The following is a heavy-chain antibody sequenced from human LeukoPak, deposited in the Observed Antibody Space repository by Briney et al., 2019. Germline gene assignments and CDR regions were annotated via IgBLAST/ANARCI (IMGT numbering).Heavy chain of an antibody. CDR2: IFSDGKI. Sequence: AETLSLTCSVSGDSTIYNYWSWIRQPAGKGLEWIGRIFSDGKINYSPSLESRVTMSVDNAKNQFSLRLSSVTAADTAVYYCARGPGVFGRIWYMDVWGQGTTVSVSS. J-gene: IGHJ6*03. V-gene: IGHV4-4*07. CDR3: ARGPGVFGRIWYMDV. CDR1: GDSTIYNY. D-gene: IGHD3-3*01.